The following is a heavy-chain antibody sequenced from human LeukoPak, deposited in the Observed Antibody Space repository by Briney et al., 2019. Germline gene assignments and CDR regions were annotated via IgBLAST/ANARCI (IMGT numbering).Heavy chain of an antibody. CDR2: ISSSSYI. V-gene: IGHV3-21*01. D-gene: IGHD5-24*01. J-gene: IGHJ4*02. CDR1: RFTFSSYG. Sequence: GGSLRLSCAASRFTFSSYGMNWVRQAPGKGLEWVSSISSSSYIYYADSVKGRFTISRDNAKNSLYLQMNSLRAEDTAVYYCARDRQRTRDGYNYDLDYWGQGTLVTVSS. CDR3: ARDRQRTRDGYNYDLDY.